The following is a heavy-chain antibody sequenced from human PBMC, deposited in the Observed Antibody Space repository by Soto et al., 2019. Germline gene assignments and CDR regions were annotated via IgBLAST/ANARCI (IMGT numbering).Heavy chain of an antibody. CDR3: ARDRYNWNPHVSYYYYGMDV. V-gene: IGHV1-69*01. Sequence: QVQLVQSGSEVKKPGSSVKVSCKASGGTFSSYAISWVRQAPGQGLEWMGGFIPIFGTANYAQKFQGRVTITADDSTSTAYMELSSLRSEDTAVYYCARDRYNWNPHVSYYYYGMDVWGQGTTVTVSS. D-gene: IGHD1-20*01. CDR2: FIPIFGTA. J-gene: IGHJ6*02. CDR1: GGTFSSYA.